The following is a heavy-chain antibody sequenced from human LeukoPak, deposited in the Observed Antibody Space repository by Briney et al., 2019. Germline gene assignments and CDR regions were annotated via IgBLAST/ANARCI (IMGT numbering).Heavy chain of an antibody. CDR2: IYHGGNT. V-gene: IGHV4-31*03. J-gene: IGHJ5*02. CDR1: GGSISSSGYF. Sequence: SETLSLTCTVSGGSISSSGYFWSWIRQNPGKGLEWIGYIYHGGNTYYNPSLKSRVTISVDTSKNQFSLTLSSVTAADTAMYYCARVRYYGSGEEIDPWGQGTLVTVSS. CDR3: ARVRYYGSGEEIDP. D-gene: IGHD3-10*01.